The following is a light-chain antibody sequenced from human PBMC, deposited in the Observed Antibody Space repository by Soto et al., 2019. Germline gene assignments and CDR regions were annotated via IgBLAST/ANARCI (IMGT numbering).Light chain of an antibody. Sequence: EIVLTQSPGTLSLSPGERATLSCRASQSVKSSNLAWYQQKPGQAPRLLIYGTSSSGTGIPDRFSGSGSGTDFTLTISRLEPEDFAVYYCQQYGSSPLTFGQGTKVEIK. CDR1: QSVKSSN. CDR3: QQYGSSPLT. V-gene: IGKV3-20*01. CDR2: GTS. J-gene: IGKJ1*01.